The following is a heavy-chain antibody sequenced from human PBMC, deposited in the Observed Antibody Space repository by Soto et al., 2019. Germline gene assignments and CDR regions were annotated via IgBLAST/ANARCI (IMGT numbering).Heavy chain of an antibody. CDR3: VREGNGPGVFSI. V-gene: IGHV3-21*01. Sequence: PGGSRRLSWAASGGTLSSCSMNVCRQPPGKGLEWVSSISSSSSYIYYADSVKGRFTISRDNAKNSLYLQMNSLRAEDTAVYYCVREGNGPGVFSIWGQGTTVRVSS. J-gene: IGHJ3*02. CDR1: GGTLSSCS. D-gene: IGHD2-8*01. CDR2: ISSSSSYI.